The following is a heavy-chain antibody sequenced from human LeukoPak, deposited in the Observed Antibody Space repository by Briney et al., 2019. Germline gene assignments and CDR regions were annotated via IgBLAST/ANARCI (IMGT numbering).Heavy chain of an antibody. CDR2: IYSGGST. J-gene: IGHJ4*02. Sequence: GGSLILSCAASGFILSDYYMSWVRQAPGKGLKWVSVIYSGGSTYYADSVKGRVTISRDNSRNTLYLQMNSLRAEDTAVYYCVRDVGGDSSGFDFWGQGTLVTVSS. V-gene: IGHV3-66*01. CDR1: GFILSDYY. CDR3: VRDVGGDSSGFDF. D-gene: IGHD3-22*01.